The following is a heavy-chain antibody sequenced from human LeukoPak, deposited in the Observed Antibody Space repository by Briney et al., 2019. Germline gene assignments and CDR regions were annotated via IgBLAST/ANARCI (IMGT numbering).Heavy chain of an antibody. J-gene: IGHJ4*02. D-gene: IGHD3-16*01. CDR2: ISSNGGTT. CDR3: VKDRGINY. V-gene: IGHV3-64D*06. CDR1: GFTFTSYA. Sequence: GGSLRLSCSVSGFTFTSYAMHWVRQAPGKGLQYVSSISSNGGTTYYAASVKGRFTISRDNSKNTLYLQMSSLRAEDTAVYYCVKDRGINYGGRGPRATVPS.